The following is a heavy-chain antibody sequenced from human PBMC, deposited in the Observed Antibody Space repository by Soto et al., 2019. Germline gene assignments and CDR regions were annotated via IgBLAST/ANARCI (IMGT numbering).Heavy chain of an antibody. V-gene: IGHV3-48*02. CDR2: ISSSSSTI. J-gene: IGHJ4*02. D-gene: IGHD3-22*01. CDR1: GFTFSTYK. CDR3: ARDPYDYDDTSGYYRH. Sequence: PGGSLRLSCAASGFTFSTYKMNWVRQAPGKGLELVSYISSSSSTIYYADSVKGRFTISRDNAKNSLYLQMNSLRDEDTAVYYCARDPYDYDDTSGYYRHWGQGTLVTVSS.